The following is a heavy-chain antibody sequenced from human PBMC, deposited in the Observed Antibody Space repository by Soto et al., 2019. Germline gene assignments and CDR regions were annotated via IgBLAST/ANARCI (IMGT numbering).Heavy chain of an antibody. Sequence: QVQLVQSGAEVKKPGASVKVSCKVSGYTLTELSMHWVRQAPGKGLEWMGGFDPEDGETIYAQKFQGRVTMTEDTSTDKAYMELSSLRSDDTAVYYCATGPITGTTSAKRTFDYWGQGTLVNVSS. CDR2: FDPEDGET. J-gene: IGHJ4*02. CDR1: GYTLTELS. D-gene: IGHD1-7*01. V-gene: IGHV1-24*01. CDR3: ATGPITGTTSAKRTFDY.